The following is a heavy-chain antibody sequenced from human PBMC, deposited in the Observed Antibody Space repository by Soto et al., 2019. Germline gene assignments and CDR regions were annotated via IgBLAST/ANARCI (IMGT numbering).Heavy chain of an antibody. Sequence: SVKVSCKASGGTFSSYAISWVRQAPGRGLEWMGGIIPIFGTANYAQKFQGRVTITADESTSTAYMELSSLRSEDTAVYYCARRAVTTFLLDYWGQGTLVTVSS. J-gene: IGHJ4*02. V-gene: IGHV1-69*13. CDR2: IIPIFGTA. CDR1: GGTFSSYA. D-gene: IGHD4-17*01. CDR3: ARRAVTTFLLDY.